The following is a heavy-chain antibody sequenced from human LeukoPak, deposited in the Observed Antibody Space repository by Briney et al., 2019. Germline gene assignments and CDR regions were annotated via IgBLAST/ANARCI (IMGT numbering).Heavy chain of an antibody. V-gene: IGHV1-3*01. CDR1: GYTFTSYA. CDR3: AREGNDILTGYYDNWFDL. D-gene: IGHD3-9*01. J-gene: IGHJ5*02. CDR2: INAGNGNT. Sequence: ASVKVSCKASGYTFTSYAMHWVRQAPGQRLEWMGWINAGNGNTKYSQKFQGRVTITRDTSASTAYMELSSLRSEDTAVYYCAREGNDILTGYYDNWFDLWGQGTLVTVSS.